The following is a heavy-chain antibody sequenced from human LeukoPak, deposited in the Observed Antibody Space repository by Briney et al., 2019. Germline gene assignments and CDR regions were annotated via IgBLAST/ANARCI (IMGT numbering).Heavy chain of an antibody. Sequence: SETLSLTCTVSGGSISSYYWSWIRQPAGKGLEWIGRIYTSGSTNYNPSLKSRVTMSVDTSKNQFSLKLSSVTAADTAVYYCARGGLLWFGELLYHYRMDVWGQGTTVTVSS. J-gene: IGHJ6*02. CDR3: ARGGLLWFGELLYHYRMDV. D-gene: IGHD3-10*01. V-gene: IGHV4-4*07. CDR1: GGSISSYY. CDR2: IYTSGST.